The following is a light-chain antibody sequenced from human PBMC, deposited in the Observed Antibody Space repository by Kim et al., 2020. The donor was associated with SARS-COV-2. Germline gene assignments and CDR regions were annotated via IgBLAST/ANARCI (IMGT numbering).Light chain of an antibody. V-gene: IGKV1-39*01. J-gene: IGKJ4*01. CDR1: QRISTY. CDR3: QQSHTTPLLT. Sequence: DIQMTQSPSSLAASVRDRVTIACRASQRISTYLNWYQQKPGKAPKLLIYAASTLQSGVPSRFSGSGSGTDFTLTISSLQPEDFATYYCQQSHTTPLLTFGGGTKVDIK. CDR2: AAS.